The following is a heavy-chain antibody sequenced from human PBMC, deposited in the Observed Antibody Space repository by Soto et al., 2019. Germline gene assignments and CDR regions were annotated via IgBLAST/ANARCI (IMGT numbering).Heavy chain of an antibody. J-gene: IGHJ6*02. CDR3: AKGGFGGYGMDV. CDR1: GFNFHDYT. D-gene: IGHD6-25*01. Sequence: GGSLRLSCAASGFNFHDYTIHWVRQSPGKGLEWVSFITWDGGSIYYADSVKGRFTISRDNSKNSLTLEMNSLRSEDSGAYYCAKGGFGGYGMDVWGQGTTVTVSS. V-gene: IGHV3-43*01. CDR2: ITWDGGSI.